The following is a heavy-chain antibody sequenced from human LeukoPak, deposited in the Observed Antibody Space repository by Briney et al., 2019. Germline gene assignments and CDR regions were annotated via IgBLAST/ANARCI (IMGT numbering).Heavy chain of an antibody. J-gene: IGHJ4*02. CDR1: GFTFSSYG. CDR3: AKGFYDSSGYPIDY. Sequence: PGGSLRLSCAASGFTFSSYGMHWVRQAPGKGLEWVAFIRYDGSNKYYADSVKGRFTISRDNSKNTLYLQMNSLGAEDTAVYYCAKGFYDSSGYPIDYWGQGTLVTVSS. V-gene: IGHV3-30*02. CDR2: IRYDGSNK. D-gene: IGHD3-22*01.